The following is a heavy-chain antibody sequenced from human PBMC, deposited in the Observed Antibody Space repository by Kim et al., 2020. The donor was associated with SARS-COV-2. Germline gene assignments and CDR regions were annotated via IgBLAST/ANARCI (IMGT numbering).Heavy chain of an antibody. CDR2: IIPIFGTA. V-gene: IGHV1-69*13. CDR1: GGTFSSYA. J-gene: IGHJ6*02. D-gene: IGHD4-17*01. CDR3: ASNRPNYGDYALYYYYYYGMDG. Sequence: SVKVSCKASGGTFSSYAISWVRQAPGQGLEWMGGIIPIFGTANYAQKFQGRVTITADESTSTAYMELSSLRSEDTAVYYCASNRPNYGDYALYYYYYYGMDGWGQGTTVTVSS.